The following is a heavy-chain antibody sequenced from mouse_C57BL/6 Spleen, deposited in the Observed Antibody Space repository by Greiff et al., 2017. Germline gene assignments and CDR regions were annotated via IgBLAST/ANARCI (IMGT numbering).Heavy chain of an antibody. D-gene: IGHD4-1*01. V-gene: IGHV1-62-2*01. CDR2: VYPGSGSI. CDR3: ARHEVSLTGMGYYFDY. Sequence: VQLQQSGAELVKPGASVKLSCKASGYTFTEYTIHWVKQRTGQGLEWIGWVYPGSGSIKYNEKFKDKATLTADKSSRTVYMELSRLTSEDSAVYFCARHEVSLTGMGYYFDYWGQGPTLPSSS. CDR1: GYTFTEYT. J-gene: IGHJ2*01.